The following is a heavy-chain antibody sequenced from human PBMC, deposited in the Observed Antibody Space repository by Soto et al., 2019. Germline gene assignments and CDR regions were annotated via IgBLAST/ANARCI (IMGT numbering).Heavy chain of an antibody. J-gene: IGHJ4*02. Sequence: SVKVSCKASGFTFTSSAVQWVRQARGQRLEWIGWIVVGSGNTNYAQKFQERVTITRDMSTSTAYMELSSLRSEDTAVYYCAADPGGSYQTFDYWGQGTLVTVSS. V-gene: IGHV1-58*01. CDR1: GFTFTSSA. CDR2: IVVGSGNT. CDR3: AADPGGSYQTFDY. D-gene: IGHD1-26*01.